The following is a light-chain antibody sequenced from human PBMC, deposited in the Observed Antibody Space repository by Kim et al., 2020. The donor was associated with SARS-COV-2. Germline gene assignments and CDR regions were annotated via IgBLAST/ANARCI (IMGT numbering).Light chain of an antibody. CDR2: YDS. V-gene: IGLV3-21*01. CDR3: QPWDSSSVQWI. Sequence: SYELTQPPSLSVAPGTTARITCRGNNIGTKSVHWYQQKPGQAPLLVTFYDSDRPSGIPERFSGSNSGNTATLTISGVEAGDEADYFCQPWDSSSVQWIFGGGTQLTVL. J-gene: IGLJ2*01. CDR1: NIGTKS.